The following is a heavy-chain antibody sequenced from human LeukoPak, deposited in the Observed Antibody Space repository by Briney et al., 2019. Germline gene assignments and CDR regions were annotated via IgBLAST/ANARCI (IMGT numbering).Heavy chain of an antibody. Sequence: SETLSLACTVSGGSISSYYWSWIRQPPGKGLEWIGYIYYSGSTNYNPSLKSRVTISVDTSKNQFSLKLSSVTAADTAVYYCARQVGGYLPFGYYYGMDVWGQGTTVTVSS. D-gene: IGHD5-12*01. CDR1: GGSISSYY. CDR3: ARQVGGYLPFGYYYGMDV. V-gene: IGHV4-59*08. CDR2: IYYSGST. J-gene: IGHJ6*02.